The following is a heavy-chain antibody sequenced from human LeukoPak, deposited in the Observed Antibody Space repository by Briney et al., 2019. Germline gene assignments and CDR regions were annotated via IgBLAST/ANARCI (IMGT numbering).Heavy chain of an antibody. Sequence: ASETLSLTCTVSGGSIGSYYWSWIRQPPGKGLEWIGFIYYSGSTNYNPSLKNRVTISVDTSKNQFSLKLSSVTAADTAVYYCTRDRSFGFFDHWGQGTLVTVSS. V-gene: IGHV4-59*01. CDR2: IYYSGST. CDR1: GGSIGSYY. D-gene: IGHD5-18*01. CDR3: TRDRSFGFFDH. J-gene: IGHJ4*02.